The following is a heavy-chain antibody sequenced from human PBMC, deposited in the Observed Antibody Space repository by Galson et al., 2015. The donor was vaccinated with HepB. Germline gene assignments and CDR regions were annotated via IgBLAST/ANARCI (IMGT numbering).Heavy chain of an antibody. V-gene: IGHV1-18*01. CDR2: ISAYNGKI. CDR3: ARDVFQESAGLDYLWYYMEV. D-gene: IGHD2-8*02. CDR1: GYTFTSYG. Sequence: SVKVSCKASGYTFTSYGISWVRQAPGQGLEWMGWISAYNGKINYAEKFQGRVTMTTDTSTSTAYMELRSLRSYDTAVYYCARDVFQESAGLDYLWYYMEVWGKGTTVTVSS. J-gene: IGHJ6*03.